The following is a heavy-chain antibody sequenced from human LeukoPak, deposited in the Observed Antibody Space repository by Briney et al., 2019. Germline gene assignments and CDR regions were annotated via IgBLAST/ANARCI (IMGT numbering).Heavy chain of an antibody. Sequence: ASVKVSCKASGYTFTDYYIHWVRQAPGQGLEWMGWINPNTGGAHYAQTFRGRVTMTRDTSISTAYMEVSRLRSDDTAVFYCARDRHNWNSNMFDYWGQGTLVTVSS. CDR1: GYTFTDYY. J-gene: IGHJ4*02. CDR3: ARDRHNWNSNMFDY. V-gene: IGHV1-2*02. CDR2: INPNTGGA. D-gene: IGHD1-20*01.